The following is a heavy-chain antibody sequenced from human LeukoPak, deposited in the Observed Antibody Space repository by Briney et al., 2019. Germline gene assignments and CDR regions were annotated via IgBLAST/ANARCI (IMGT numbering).Heavy chain of an antibody. Sequence: SETLSLTCTVSGGSISSYYWSWLRQPPGKGLEWIGYIYYSGSTNYNPSLKSRVTISVDTSKTHFSLKLSSVAAADTAVYYCARVESGSRWSGYSRAQYYFDYWGQGTLVTVSS. V-gene: IGHV4-59*01. CDR3: ARVESGSRWSGYSRAQYYFDY. CDR1: GGSISSYY. D-gene: IGHD3-3*01. CDR2: IYYSGST. J-gene: IGHJ4*02.